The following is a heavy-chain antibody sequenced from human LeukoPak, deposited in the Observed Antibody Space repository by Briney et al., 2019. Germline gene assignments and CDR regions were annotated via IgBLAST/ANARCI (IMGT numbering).Heavy chain of an antibody. CDR2: ISYDGSNK. J-gene: IGHJ6*02. V-gene: IGHV3-30*03. CDR1: GFTFSSYG. D-gene: IGHD2-15*01. CDR3: ASTSCSGGSCYSGPWTYYYGMDV. Sequence: GGSLRLSCAASGFTFSSYGMHWVRQAPGKGLEWVAVISYDGSNKYYADSVKGRFTISRDNSKNTLYLQMNSLRAEDTAVYYCASTSCSGGSCYSGPWTYYYGMDVWGQGTTVTVSS.